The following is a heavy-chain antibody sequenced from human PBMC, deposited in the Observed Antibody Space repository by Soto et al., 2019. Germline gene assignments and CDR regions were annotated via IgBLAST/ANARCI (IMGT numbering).Heavy chain of an antibody. J-gene: IGHJ4*02. D-gene: IGHD6-13*01. CDR2: ISYDGSNK. CDR1: GFTFSSYA. V-gene: IGHV3-30-3*01. CDR3: ARDSSAALDY. Sequence: GPLRLSCAASGFTFSSYAMHWVRQAPGKGLEWVAVISYDGSNKYYADSVKGRFTISRDNYKNTLYLQMNSLRAEDTAVYYCARDSSAALDYWGQGTLVNVSS.